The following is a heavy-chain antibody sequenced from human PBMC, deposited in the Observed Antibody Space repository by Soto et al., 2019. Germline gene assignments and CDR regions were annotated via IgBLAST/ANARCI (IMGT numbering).Heavy chain of an antibody. D-gene: IGHD3-10*01. CDR3: ASGYYGSGSYSYYFDY. Sequence: LRLSCAASGFTFSSYEMNWVRQAPGKGLEWVSYISSSGSTIYYADSVKGRFTISRDNAKNSLYLQMNSLRAEDTAVYYCASGYYGSGSYSYYFDYWGQGTLVTVSS. CDR2: ISSSGSTI. J-gene: IGHJ4*02. V-gene: IGHV3-48*03. CDR1: GFTFSSYE.